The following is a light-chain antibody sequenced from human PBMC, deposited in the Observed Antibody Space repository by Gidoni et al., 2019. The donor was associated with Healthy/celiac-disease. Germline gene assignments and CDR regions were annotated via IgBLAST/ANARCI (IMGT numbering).Light chain of an antibody. Sequence: IVLTQPPGTLSLSPGERATLSCRPSQSVSSSYLAWYQQKPGQAPRLLIYGASSRATGIPDRLSGSGSGTDFTITISRLKTEDVAVYYCQQYDSSPLFTCGPGTKVDIK. V-gene: IGKV3-20*01. CDR3: QQYDSSPLFT. CDR1: QSVSSSY. CDR2: GAS. J-gene: IGKJ3*01.